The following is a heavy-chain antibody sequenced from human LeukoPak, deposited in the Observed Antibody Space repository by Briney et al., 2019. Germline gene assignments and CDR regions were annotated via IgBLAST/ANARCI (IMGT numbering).Heavy chain of an antibody. CDR2: ISAYNGNT. J-gene: IGHJ4*02. V-gene: IGHV1-18*01. D-gene: IGHD3-3*01. CDR1: GYTFTSYG. Sequence: GASVKVSCKASGYTFTSYGISWVRQAPGQGLEWMGWISAYNGNTNYAQKLQGRVTMTTDTSTSTAYMERGSLRSDDTAVYYCARVEITIFGVVIIPDYWGQGTLVTVSS. CDR3: ARVEITIFGVVIIPDY.